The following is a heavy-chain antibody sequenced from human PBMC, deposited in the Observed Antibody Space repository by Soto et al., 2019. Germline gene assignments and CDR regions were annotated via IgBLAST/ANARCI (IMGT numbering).Heavy chain of an antibody. V-gene: IGHV3-30*18. CDR2: ISYDGSNK. CDR3: AKDWYYYDSSGYYPLDY. J-gene: IGHJ4*02. Sequence: GGSLRLACAASGFTFSSYGMHWVRQAPGKGLEWVAVISYDGSNKYYADSVKGRFTISRDNSKNTLYLQMNSLRAEDTAVYYCAKDWYYYDSSGYYPLDYWGQGTLVTVSS. D-gene: IGHD3-22*01. CDR1: GFTFSSYG.